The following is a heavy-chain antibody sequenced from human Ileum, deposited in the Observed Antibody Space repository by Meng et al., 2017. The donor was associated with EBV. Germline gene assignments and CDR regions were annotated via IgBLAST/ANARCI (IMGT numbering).Heavy chain of an antibody. CDR1: GGSISSSNYY. Sequence: HVQLQESGPGLLKPSQTLSLTCTVSGGSISSSNYYWSWIRQPPGKGLEWSGHIYNSGSTYYNPSLKSRITISVDTSKNQFSLKLSSVTAADTAVYYCARGQKGYFDLWGRGTLVTVSS. V-gene: IGHV4-30-4*01. CDR2: IYNSGST. J-gene: IGHJ2*01. CDR3: ARGQKGYFDL.